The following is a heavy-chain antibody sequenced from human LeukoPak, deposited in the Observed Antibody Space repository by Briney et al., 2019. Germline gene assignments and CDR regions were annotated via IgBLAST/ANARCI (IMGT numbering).Heavy chain of an antibody. V-gene: IGHV4-39*01. D-gene: IGHD2-15*01. CDR1: GGSISSNSSY. Sequence: PSETLSLTCTVSGGSISSNSSYWGWIRQPPGKGLEWIGSIYYSGSTAYNPSLKSRVTISVDTSKIQFSLNLAYVTAADTAVYYCARQGYSWGFDIWGQGTMVTVSS. CDR3: ARQGYSWGFDI. CDR2: IYYSGST. J-gene: IGHJ3*02.